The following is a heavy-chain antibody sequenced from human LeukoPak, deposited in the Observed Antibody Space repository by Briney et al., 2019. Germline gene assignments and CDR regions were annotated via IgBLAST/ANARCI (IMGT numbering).Heavy chain of an antibody. D-gene: IGHD5-12*01. Sequence: SETLSLTCTVSGGSISSGGYYWSWIRQHPGKGLEWIGYIYYSGSTYYNPSLKSRVTISVDTSKNQFSLKLSSVTAADTAVYYCASGGGYSGYDPGWNLDYWGQGTLVTVSS. CDR1: GGSISSGGYY. CDR3: ASGGGYSGYDPGWNLDY. V-gene: IGHV4-31*03. CDR2: IYYSGST. J-gene: IGHJ4*02.